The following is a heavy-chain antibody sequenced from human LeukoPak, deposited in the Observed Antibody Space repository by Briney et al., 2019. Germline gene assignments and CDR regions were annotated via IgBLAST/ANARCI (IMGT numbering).Heavy chain of an antibody. V-gene: IGHV4-59*08. CDR3: ARQIYDTGSYRIDY. CDR1: GDSIRSYY. Sequence: PSETLSLTCTVPGDSIRSYYWSWIRQPPGKGLEWIGYINSSGNTKHNPSLKSRVTISSDTSKNQFSLKLSSVTAADTALYYCARQIYDTGSYRIDYWGQGILVTVSS. D-gene: IGHD3-22*01. J-gene: IGHJ4*02. CDR2: INSSGNT.